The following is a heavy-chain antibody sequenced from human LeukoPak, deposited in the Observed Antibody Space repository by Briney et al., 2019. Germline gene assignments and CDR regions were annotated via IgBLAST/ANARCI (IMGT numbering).Heavy chain of an antibody. Sequence: SETLSLTCTVSGGSISSYYWSWIRQPPGKGLEWIGYIYYSGSTNYNPSLKSRVTISVDTSKNQFSLKLSSVTAADTAVYYCARDAAADTGVFDYWGQGTLVTVSS. D-gene: IGHD6-13*01. CDR1: GGSISSYY. J-gene: IGHJ4*02. V-gene: IGHV4-59*01. CDR3: ARDAAADTGVFDY. CDR2: IYYSGST.